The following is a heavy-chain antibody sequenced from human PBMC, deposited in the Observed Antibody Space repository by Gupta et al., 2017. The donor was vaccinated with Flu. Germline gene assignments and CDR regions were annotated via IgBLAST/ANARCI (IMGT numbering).Heavy chain of an antibody. CDR1: GFTFGDYA. J-gene: IGHJ4*02. CDR3: SREHIYGHNDY. D-gene: IGHD5-18*01. CDR2: IRRKEYGGTT. V-gene: IGHV3-49*03. Sequence: EVQLVESGGHLVQPGRSLRLSCTTSGFTFGDYAMSWFRQAPGKGLEWVSYIRRKEYGGTTEYAASVKGRFTISRDDSKDIAYLQMNSLKTEDTAVYYCSREHIYGHNDYWGQGTLVTVSS.